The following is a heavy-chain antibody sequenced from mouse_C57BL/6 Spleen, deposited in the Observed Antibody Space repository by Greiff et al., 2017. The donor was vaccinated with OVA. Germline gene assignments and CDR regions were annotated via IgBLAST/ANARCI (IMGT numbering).Heavy chain of an antibody. D-gene: IGHD1-1*01. CDR3: ARAGGSSPYGYFDV. J-gene: IGHJ1*03. CDR2: ISYDGSN. Sequence: EVQRVESGPGLVKPSQSLSLTCSVTGYSITSGYYWNWIRQFPGNKLEWMGYISYDGSNNYNPSLKNRISITRDTSKNQFFLKLNSVTTEDTATYYCARAGGSSPYGYFDVWGTGTTVTVSS. V-gene: IGHV3-6*01. CDR1: GYSITSGYY.